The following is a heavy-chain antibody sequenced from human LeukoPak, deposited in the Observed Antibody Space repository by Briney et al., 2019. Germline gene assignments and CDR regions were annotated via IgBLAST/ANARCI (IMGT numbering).Heavy chain of an antibody. D-gene: IGHD3-10*01. V-gene: IGHV3-30*02. Sequence: SGGSLRLSCAASGFTFSSYGMHWVRQAPGKGLEWVAFIRYDGSNKYYADSVKGRFTISRDNSKNTLYLQMNSLRAEDTAVYYCARGEVRGVIPHDLLGSWPWGQGTLVTVSS. CDR3: ARGEVRGVIPHDLLGSWP. CDR1: GFTFSSYG. CDR2: IRYDGSNK. J-gene: IGHJ5*02.